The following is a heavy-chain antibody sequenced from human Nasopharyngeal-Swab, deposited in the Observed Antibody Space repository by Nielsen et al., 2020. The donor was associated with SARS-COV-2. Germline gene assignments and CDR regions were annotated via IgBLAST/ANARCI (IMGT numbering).Heavy chain of an antibody. Sequence: GGSLRLSCAASEFTMSRNGMHWVRQAPGKGLEWVAYISSSSSTSYYADSVKGRFTISRDNPKNSLHLQMNSLRDEDTALYYCARDVAIVGATLENWGQGTLVTVSS. CDR2: ISSSSSTS. V-gene: IGHV3-48*02. J-gene: IGHJ4*02. CDR1: EFTMSRNG. CDR3: ARDVAIVGATLEN. D-gene: IGHD1-26*01.